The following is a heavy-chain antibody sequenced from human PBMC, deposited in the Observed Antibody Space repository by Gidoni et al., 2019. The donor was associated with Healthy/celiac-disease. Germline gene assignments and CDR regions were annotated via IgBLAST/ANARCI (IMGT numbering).Heavy chain of an antibody. CDR2: SCYGGST. CDR1: CCTLRSSRYS. Sequence: QLQLQESGPGLVKPSDTLSLTCTVPCCTLRSSRYSWGWRRQPPGKGLEWMGSSCYGGSTYYNPSIKSRVTISVDTSKNQFSLKLSSVTAADTAVYYCARPQATVTDYWYFDLWGRGTLVTVSS. CDR3: ARPQATVTDYWYFDL. V-gene: IGHV4-39*01. J-gene: IGHJ2*01. D-gene: IGHD4-17*01.